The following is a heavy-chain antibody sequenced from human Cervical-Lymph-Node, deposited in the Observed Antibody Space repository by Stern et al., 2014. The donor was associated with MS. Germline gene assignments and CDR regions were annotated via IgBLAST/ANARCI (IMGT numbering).Heavy chain of an antibody. V-gene: IGHV1-69*01. Sequence: VQLVQSGAEVKQPGSSVKVSCKASGDTFDTYTISWVRQAPGQGLEWMAGIFPVFGTPTYAQKFKGRVTLTADESTNTDFLELSSLKSEDTAVYCCARGASSASWHKHGVDVWGQGTTVTVSS. J-gene: IGHJ6*02. CDR2: IFPVFGTP. CDR3: ARGASSASWHKHGVDV. CDR1: GDTFDTYT. D-gene: IGHD2-21*01.